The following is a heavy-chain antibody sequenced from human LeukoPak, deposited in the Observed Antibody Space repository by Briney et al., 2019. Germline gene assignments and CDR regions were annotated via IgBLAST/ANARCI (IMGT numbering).Heavy chain of an antibody. CDR2: INEDGTIK. J-gene: IGHJ3*02. V-gene: IGHV3-7*01. CDR3: ARDSGYNAFDI. Sequence: GGSLRLSCAASGFTFSTSWMTWVRQAPGKELEWLGNINEDGTIKNYVDSVKGRFTTSRDNAKNSLFLQMISLRADDTAVYYCARDSGYNAFDIWGLGTMVTVSS. CDR1: GFTFSTSW. D-gene: IGHD5-18*01.